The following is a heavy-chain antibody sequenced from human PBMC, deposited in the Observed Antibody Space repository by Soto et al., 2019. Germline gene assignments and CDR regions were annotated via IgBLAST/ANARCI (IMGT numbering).Heavy chain of an antibody. CDR1: GGTFSSYT. Sequence: SVKVSCKASGGTFSSYTISWVRQAPGQGLEWMGRIIPILGIANYAQKFQGRVTITADKSTSTAYMELSSLRSEDTAVYYCAREITDCSSTSCYSGDWFDPWGQGTLVTVSS. V-gene: IGHV1-69*04. CDR3: AREITDCSSTSCYSGDWFDP. J-gene: IGHJ5*02. CDR2: IIPILGIA. D-gene: IGHD2-2*01.